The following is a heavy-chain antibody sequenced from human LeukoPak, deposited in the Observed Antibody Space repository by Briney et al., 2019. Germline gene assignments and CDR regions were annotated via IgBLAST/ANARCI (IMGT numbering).Heavy chain of an antibody. CDR1: GFTFSSYA. V-gene: IGHV3-30*04. CDR2: ISYDGSNK. D-gene: IGHD6-19*01. J-gene: IGHJ3*02. CDR3: ARCVQVQWMADDAFDI. Sequence: GGSLRLSCAASGFTFSSYAMHWVRQAPGKGLEWVAVISYDGSNKYYADSVKGRFTISRDNSKNTLYLQMNSLRAEDTAVYYCARCVQVQWMADDAFDIWGQGTMVTVSS.